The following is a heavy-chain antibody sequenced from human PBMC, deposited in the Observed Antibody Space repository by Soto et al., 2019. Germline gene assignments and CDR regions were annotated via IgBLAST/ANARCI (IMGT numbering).Heavy chain of an antibody. CDR3: AREGYGDYVFAY. Sequence: ASVKVSCKASGGTFSSYTISWVRQAPGQGLEWMGRIIPILGIANYAQKFQGRATITADKSTSTAYMELSSLRSEDTAVYYCAREGYGDYVFAYWGQGTLVTVSS. CDR1: GGTFSSYT. CDR2: IIPILGIA. J-gene: IGHJ4*02. V-gene: IGHV1-69*04. D-gene: IGHD4-17*01.